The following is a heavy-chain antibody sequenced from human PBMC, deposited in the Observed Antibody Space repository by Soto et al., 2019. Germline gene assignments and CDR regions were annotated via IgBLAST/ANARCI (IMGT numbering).Heavy chain of an antibody. CDR1: GYNFTSYD. V-gene: IGHV1-18*01. D-gene: IGHD6-13*01. J-gene: IGHJ4*02. Sequence: QVQLVQSGAEVKKPGASVKVSCKASGYNFTSYDISWVRHAPGQGLEWMGWISAYNGDTDYAHNLQGRVTLTTDTSTTTAYMELRSLRSDDTAVYYCARGASSLPGFYWGQGTLVTVSS. CDR3: ARGASSLPGFY. CDR2: ISAYNGDT.